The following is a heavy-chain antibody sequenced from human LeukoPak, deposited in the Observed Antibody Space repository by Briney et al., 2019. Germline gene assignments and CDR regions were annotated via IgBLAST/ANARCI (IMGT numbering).Heavy chain of an antibody. J-gene: IGHJ4*02. CDR3: AKDLEYSSGWSPFDY. D-gene: IGHD6-19*01. CDR1: GFTFSSYG. V-gene: IGHV3-30*18. Sequence: GGSLRLSCAASGFTFSSYGMHWVRQAPGKGLEWVAVISYDGSNKYYADSVKGRFTISRDNSKNTLYLQMNSLRAEDTAVYYCAKDLEYSSGWSPFDYWGQGTLVTVSS. CDR2: ISYDGSNK.